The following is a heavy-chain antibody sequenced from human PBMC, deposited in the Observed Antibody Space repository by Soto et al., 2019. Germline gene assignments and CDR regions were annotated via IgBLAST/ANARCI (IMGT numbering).Heavy chain of an antibody. CDR1: GGIFHGYG. CDR3: ARDGIGGTVFRGYLDY. Sequence: QEQLVESGGGVVQPGTSLRLSCAVPGGIFHGYGMHWVRQAPGKGLAWVAIIRFDGSNEEYADSVKGRFTISRDNSKNTLYLQMNTLVAEDTAVYYCARDGIGGTVFRGYLDYWGRGTVVTVSS. V-gene: IGHV3-33*01. CDR2: IRFDGSNE. D-gene: IGHD1-7*01. J-gene: IGHJ4*02.